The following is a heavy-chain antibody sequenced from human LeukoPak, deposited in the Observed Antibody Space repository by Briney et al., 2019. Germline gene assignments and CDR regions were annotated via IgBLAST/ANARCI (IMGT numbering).Heavy chain of an antibody. J-gene: IGHJ3*02. CDR2: ISYDGSNK. V-gene: IGHV3-30-3*01. CDR3: ARAITMIVVVRGAFDI. Sequence: GGSLRLSCAASGFTFSSYIMNWVRQAPGKGLEWVAVISYDGSNKYYADSVKGRFTISRDNSKNTLYLQMNSLRAEDTAVYYCARAITMIVVVRGAFDIWGQGTMVTVSS. D-gene: IGHD3-22*01. CDR1: GFTFSSYI.